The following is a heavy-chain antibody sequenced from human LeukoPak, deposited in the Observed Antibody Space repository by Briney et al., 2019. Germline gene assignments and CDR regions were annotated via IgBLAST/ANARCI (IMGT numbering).Heavy chain of an antibody. CDR2: ISRDSGTI. Sequence: GGSLRLSCAASGFIFDDYAMHWVRQVPGKGLEWVSGISRDSGTIVYADSVEGRFTVSRDNAKNSLFLQMNSLRIEDTALYYCAKDWGSSWPKELGAFDIWGQGTMVTVSS. J-gene: IGHJ3*02. D-gene: IGHD6-13*01. CDR1: GFIFDDYA. CDR3: AKDWGSSWPKELGAFDI. V-gene: IGHV3-9*01.